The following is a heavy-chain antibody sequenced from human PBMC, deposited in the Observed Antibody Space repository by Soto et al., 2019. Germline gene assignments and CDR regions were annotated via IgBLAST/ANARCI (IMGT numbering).Heavy chain of an antibody. V-gene: IGHV1-18*01. Sequence: ASVKVSCKASGYTFTSYGISWVRQAPGQGLEWMGWISAYNGNTNYAQKLQGRVTMTTDTSTSTAYMELRSLRSDDTAVYYCARERVATGLAVAGTAPTYYYYGMDVWGQGTTVTVSS. CDR3: ARERVATGLAVAGTAPTYYYYGMDV. CDR2: ISAYNGNT. CDR1: GYTFTSYG. D-gene: IGHD6-19*01. J-gene: IGHJ6*02.